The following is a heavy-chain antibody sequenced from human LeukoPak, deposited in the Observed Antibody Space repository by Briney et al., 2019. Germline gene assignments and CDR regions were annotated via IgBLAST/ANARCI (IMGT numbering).Heavy chain of an antibody. CDR1: GRSISSYY. D-gene: IGHD4-17*01. V-gene: IGHV4-4*07. CDR2: IYTSGST. J-gene: IGHJ3*02. CDR3: ARNYGDYVSDAFDI. Sequence: SETLSLTCTVSGRSISSYYWSWVRQPAGKGLEWTGRIYTSGSTNYNPSLTSRVTMSVDTSKNQFSLKLSSVTAADTAVYYCARNYGDYVSDAFDIWGQGTMVTVSS.